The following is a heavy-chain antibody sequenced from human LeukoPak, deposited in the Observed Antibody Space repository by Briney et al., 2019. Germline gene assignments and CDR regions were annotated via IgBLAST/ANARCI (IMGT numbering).Heavy chain of an antibody. J-gene: IGHJ6*03. CDR1: GFIFSTYN. CDR2: ISSSSNYI. D-gene: IGHD3-10*01. Sequence: GGSLRLSCAASGFIFSTYNMNWVRQAPGKGLEWVSSISSSSNYIYYADSVKGRFTISRDNAKNSLYLQMNSLRAEDAAVYYCASRGPERYYYYMDVWGKGTTVTISS. CDR3: ASRGPERYYYYMDV. V-gene: IGHV3-21*01.